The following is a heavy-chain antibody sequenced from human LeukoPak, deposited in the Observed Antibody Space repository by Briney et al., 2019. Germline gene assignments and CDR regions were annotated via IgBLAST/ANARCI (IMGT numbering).Heavy chain of an antibody. V-gene: IGHV3-23*01. J-gene: IGHJ4*02. Sequence: PGGSLRLSCAASGFTFSSYAMTWVRQAPGKGLEWVSTISGSGGSTYSADSVKGRFTISRDNSKNTLYLQMNSLRAEDTAVYYCATVGSLVRGPNGYWGQGTLVTVSS. CDR1: GFTFSSYA. CDR3: ATVGSLVRGPNGY. D-gene: IGHD1-1*01. CDR2: ISGSGGST.